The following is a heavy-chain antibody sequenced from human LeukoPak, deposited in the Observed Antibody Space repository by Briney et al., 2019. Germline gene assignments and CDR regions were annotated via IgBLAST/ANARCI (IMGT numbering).Heavy chain of an antibody. V-gene: IGHV1-18*01. CDR2: ISTYNGNT. Sequence: ASVKVSCKASGYTFTSYGISWVRQPPGQGLEWMGWISTYNGNTNYAQKLQGRVTMTTDTSTSTAYMELRSLRSDDTAVYYCARENRITMVLGVIGYYYYYGMDVWGQGTTVTVSS. D-gene: IGHD3-10*01. CDR1: GYTFTSYG. CDR3: ARENRITMVLGVIGYYYYYGMDV. J-gene: IGHJ6*02.